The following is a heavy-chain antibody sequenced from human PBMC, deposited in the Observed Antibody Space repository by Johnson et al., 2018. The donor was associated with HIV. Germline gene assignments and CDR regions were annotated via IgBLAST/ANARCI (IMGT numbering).Heavy chain of an antibody. CDR1: GFTFSSYG. CDR2: IRYDGSNK. D-gene: IGHD3-16*01. Sequence: QVQLVESGGGVVQPGGSLRLSCAASGFTFSSYGMHWVRQAPGKGLEWVAFIRYDGSNKYYADSVKGRFTISRDNSYNTLYLQMNSLRAEDTAVYYCARERRPWGPDAFDIWGQGTMVTVSS. J-gene: IGHJ3*02. CDR3: ARERRPWGPDAFDI. V-gene: IGHV3-30*02.